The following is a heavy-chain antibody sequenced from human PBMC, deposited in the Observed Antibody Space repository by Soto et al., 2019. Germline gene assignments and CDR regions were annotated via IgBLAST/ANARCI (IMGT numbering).Heavy chain of an antibody. D-gene: IGHD3-10*01. Sequence: SETLSLTCTVSGSSICSYYWSWIRQPPGKGLERIGYIYYSESTNYNTSLKSRVTISVDTSRNQFSLKLSSVTAAATAAYYCPRRYGSAFDIWGQGTMVT. CDR2: IYYSEST. J-gene: IGHJ3*02. V-gene: IGHV4-59*01. CDR1: GSSICSYY. CDR3: PRRYGSAFDI.